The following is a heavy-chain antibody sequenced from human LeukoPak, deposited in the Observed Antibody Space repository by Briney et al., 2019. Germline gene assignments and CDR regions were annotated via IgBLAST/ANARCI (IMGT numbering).Heavy chain of an antibody. D-gene: IGHD6-13*01. CDR3: ARVSAAGMEFHYGMDV. CDR1: GGPIRSYY. Sequence: ASETLSLTCTVSGGPIRSYYWSWMRQPPGKGLEWIGNIHYSESTNFNPSLKSRVAIAVDTSKNQFSLSMRSVTAADTAVYYCARVSAAGMEFHYGMDVWGQGTTVFVSS. J-gene: IGHJ6*02. V-gene: IGHV4-59*01. CDR2: IHYSEST.